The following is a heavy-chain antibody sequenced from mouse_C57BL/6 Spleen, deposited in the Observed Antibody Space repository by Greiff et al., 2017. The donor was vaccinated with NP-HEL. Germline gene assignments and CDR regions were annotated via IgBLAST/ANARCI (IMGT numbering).Heavy chain of an antibody. V-gene: IGHV1-50*01. D-gene: IGHD2-1*01. Sequence: SFNLSFNSSFYTFTIYFIHFLKHIPLHFLEFILYIYPSDSYTNYNQHFNCKSTLTLDTSSSTAYMQLSSLTSEDSAVYYCAKIYYGNPWFAYWGQGTLVTVSA. CDR1: FYTFTIYF. CDR2: IYPSDSYT. J-gene: IGHJ3*01. CDR3: AKIYYGNPWFAY.